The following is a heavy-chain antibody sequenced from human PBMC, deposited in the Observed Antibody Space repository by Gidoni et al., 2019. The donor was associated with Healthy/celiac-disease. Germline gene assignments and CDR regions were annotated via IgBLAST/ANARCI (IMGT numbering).Heavy chain of an antibody. CDR2: IYPGDSDT. V-gene: IGHV5-51*03. CDR3: ARAILYDSSGYLFDY. Sequence: EVQLVQSGAEVKKPGESLKISCKGSGYSFTSYWIGWVRQMPGKGLEWMGIIYPGDSDTRYSPSFQGQVTISADKSISTAYLQWSSLKASDTAMYYCARAILYDSSGYLFDYWGQGTLVTVSS. J-gene: IGHJ4*02. D-gene: IGHD3-22*01. CDR1: GYSFTSYW.